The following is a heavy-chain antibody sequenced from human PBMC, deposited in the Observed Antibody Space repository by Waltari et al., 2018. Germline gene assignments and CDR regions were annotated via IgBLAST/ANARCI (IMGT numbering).Heavy chain of an antibody. CDR2: INAASTYM. Sequence: EVQLVESGGGLVKPGGSLRLSCAASGFTFTTYTINWVRQPPGKGLELVPSINAASTYMYYAASVKGRFTLSRDNAKNSVYLQMNSLRAEDTAVYYCARGASDFWSGYYPEFWGQGTLVTVSS. V-gene: IGHV3-21*01. D-gene: IGHD3-3*01. CDR1: GFTFTTYT. CDR3: ARGASDFWSGYYPEF. J-gene: IGHJ4*02.